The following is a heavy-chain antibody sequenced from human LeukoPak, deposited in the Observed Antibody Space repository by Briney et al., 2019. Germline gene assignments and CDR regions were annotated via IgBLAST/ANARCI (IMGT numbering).Heavy chain of an antibody. D-gene: IGHD5-12*01. CDR3: ARDRGSIVARLFDY. CDR2: ISAYNGNT. CDR1: GYTFTSYG. J-gene: IGHJ4*02. V-gene: IGHV1-18*01. Sequence: ASVKVSCKASGYTFTSYGISWVRQAPGQGLEWMGWISAYNGNTNYAQKLQGRVTVTTDTSTSTAYMELRSLRSDDTAVYYCARDRGSIVARLFDYWGQGTLVTVSS.